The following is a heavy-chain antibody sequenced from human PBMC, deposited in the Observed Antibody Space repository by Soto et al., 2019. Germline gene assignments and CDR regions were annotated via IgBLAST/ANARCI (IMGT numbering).Heavy chain of an antibody. CDR1: GGSISSGGYS. CDR3: ARDGDYVWGSHNWFDP. CDR2: IYHSGST. D-gene: IGHD3-16*01. Sequence: PSETVSLTCAVSGGSISSGGYSWSWIRQPPGKGLEWIGYIYHSGSTNYNPSLKSRVTISVDTSKNQFSLKLSSVTAADTAVYYCARDGDYVWGSHNWFDPWGQGTLVTVSS. V-gene: IGHV4-30-2*01. J-gene: IGHJ5*02.